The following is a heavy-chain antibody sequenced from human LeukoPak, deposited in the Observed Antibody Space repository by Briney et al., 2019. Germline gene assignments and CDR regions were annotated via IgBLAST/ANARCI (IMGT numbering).Heavy chain of an antibody. Sequence: ASETLSLTCTVSGASIRSYYWSCIRQPPGKGLEWIGYIYYSGSTNYNPSLKSRVTISVDTSKNQFSLKLSSVTAAETAVYDCARVNSCLFGESFDPWRQGTLVTVSS. CDR2: IYYSGST. CDR1: GASIRSYY. D-gene: IGHD3-10*02. J-gene: IGHJ5*02. V-gene: IGHV4-59*01. CDR3: ARVNSCLFGESFDP.